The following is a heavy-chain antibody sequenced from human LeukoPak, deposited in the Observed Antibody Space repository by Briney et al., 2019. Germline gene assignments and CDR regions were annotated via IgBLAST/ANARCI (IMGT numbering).Heavy chain of an antibody. CDR2: ISSSSTI. Sequence: GGSLRLSCAASGFTFSSYSMNWVRQAPGKGLEWVSYISSSSTIYYADSVKGRFTISRDNAKNSLYLQMNSLRDEDTAVYYCARAEDMITFGGVIATGNAFDIWGQGTMVTVSS. V-gene: IGHV3-48*02. CDR1: GFTFSSYS. D-gene: IGHD3-16*02. CDR3: ARAEDMITFGGVIATGNAFDI. J-gene: IGHJ3*02.